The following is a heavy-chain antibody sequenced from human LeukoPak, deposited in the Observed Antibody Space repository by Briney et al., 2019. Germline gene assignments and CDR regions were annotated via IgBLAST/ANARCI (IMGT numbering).Heavy chain of an antibody. V-gene: IGHV3-74*01. Sequence: GGSLRLSCAASGFAFSSYLMHWVRQAPGKGLVWVSRINSDGSDTGYADSVKGRFTISRDNAKNTLHLQMNSLRAEDTAVYYCAGGSSFGYWGQGTLVTVSS. CDR2: INSDGSDT. D-gene: IGHD3-10*01. CDR3: AGGSSFGY. J-gene: IGHJ4*02. CDR1: GFAFSSYL.